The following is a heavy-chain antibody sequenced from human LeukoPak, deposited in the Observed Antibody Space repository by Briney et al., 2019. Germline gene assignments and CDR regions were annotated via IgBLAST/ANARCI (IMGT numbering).Heavy chain of an antibody. V-gene: IGHV1-18*01. Sequence: EASVKVSCKASGYTFTSYGISWVRQAPGQGLEWMGWISAYNGNTNYAQKLQGRVTMTTDTSTSTAYMELRSLRSDDTAVYYCARDTVAGKKTGAFDIWGQGTMVTVSS. D-gene: IGHD6-19*01. CDR1: GYTFTSYG. CDR3: ARDTVAGKKTGAFDI. CDR2: ISAYNGNT. J-gene: IGHJ3*02.